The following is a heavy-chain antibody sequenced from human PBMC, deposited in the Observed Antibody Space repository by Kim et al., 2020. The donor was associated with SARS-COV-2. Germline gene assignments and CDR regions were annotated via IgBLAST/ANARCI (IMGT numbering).Heavy chain of an antibody. CDR3: ARDGDHDFDY. CDR2: GNT. D-gene: IGHD2-21*02. J-gene: IGHJ4*02. Sequence: GNTKYSQKFQGRVPITRDTSATTAYMELTSLRSEDTAVFYCARDGDHDFDYWGQGTLVTVSS. V-gene: IGHV1-3*01.